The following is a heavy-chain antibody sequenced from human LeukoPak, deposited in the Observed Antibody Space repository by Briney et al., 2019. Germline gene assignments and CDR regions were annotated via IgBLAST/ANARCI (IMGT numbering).Heavy chain of an antibody. CDR2: IRYDGSNK. V-gene: IGHV3-33*01. Sequence: SLRLSCAASGFNFRNYGMHWVRQAPGKGLEWVAVIRYDGSNKYYADSVKGRFTISRDNSKNTLYLQMNSLRAEDTAVYYCVRDTSLYSGGYSFQLDYWGQGTLVT. J-gene: IGHJ4*02. CDR1: GFNFRNYG. CDR3: VRDTSLYSGGYSFQLDY. D-gene: IGHD3-22*01.